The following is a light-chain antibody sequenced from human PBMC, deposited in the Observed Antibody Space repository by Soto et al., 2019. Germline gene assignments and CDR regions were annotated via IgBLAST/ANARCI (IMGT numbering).Light chain of an antibody. CDR1: ESISRH. J-gene: IGKJ5*01. CDR2: AAS. Sequence: DIQMTQSPSSLSESVGDRVTITCRASESISRHLNWYQQKPGNAPKLLIYAASSLQNGVPSRFSGSGCGTDFTLTISNLQPGDFATYYCQESYSTLSLTFGQGTRLETK. CDR3: QESYSTLSLT. V-gene: IGKV1-39*01.